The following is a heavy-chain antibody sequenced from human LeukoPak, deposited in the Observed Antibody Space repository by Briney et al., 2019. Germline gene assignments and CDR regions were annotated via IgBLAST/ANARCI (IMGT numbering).Heavy chain of an antibody. J-gene: IGHJ6*04. V-gene: IGHV1-69*13. D-gene: IGHD2-2*01. CDR2: IIPIFGTA. CDR3: ARGRVCNSTSCYAGYYYYYGMDV. CDR1: GGTFSSYA. Sequence: GASLKVSCKASGGTFSSYAISWVRQAPGQGLEWMGGIIPIFGTANYAQKFQGRVTITADESTSTAYMELSSLRSEDTAVYYCARGRVCNSTSCYAGYYYYYGMDVWGKGTTVTVSS.